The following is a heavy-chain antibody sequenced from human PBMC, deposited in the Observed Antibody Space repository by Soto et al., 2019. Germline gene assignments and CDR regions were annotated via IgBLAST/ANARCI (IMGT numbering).Heavy chain of an antibody. CDR3: ARGEYSSSWYTPLDY. CDR2: ISYDGSNK. CDR1: GVTCSSYA. J-gene: IGHJ4*02. Sequence: PGVPLRLSCAASGVTCSSYAMHCIRQAPGKGLEWVAVISYDGSNKYYADSVKGRFTISRDNSKNTLYLQMNSLRAEDTAVYYCARGEYSSSWYTPLDYWGQATLVTLSS. D-gene: IGHD6-13*01. V-gene: IGHV3-30-3*01.